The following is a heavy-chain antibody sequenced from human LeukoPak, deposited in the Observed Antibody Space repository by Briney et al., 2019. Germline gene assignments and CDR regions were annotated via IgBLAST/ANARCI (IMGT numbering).Heavy chain of an antibody. CDR1: GLTLNRQY. CDR3: ARAVPQPGTADALDV. V-gene: IGHV3-53*01. J-gene: IGHJ3*01. CDR2: IHSDGYT. Sequence: GGSLRLSCVVSGLTLNRQYMTWVRQAPGKGLEWVSVIHSDGYTPHAASVKGRFTISRDNSQNTVFLQMDSLRVEDTAVYYCARAVPQPGTADALDVWGQGTVVTVSS. D-gene: IGHD1-1*01.